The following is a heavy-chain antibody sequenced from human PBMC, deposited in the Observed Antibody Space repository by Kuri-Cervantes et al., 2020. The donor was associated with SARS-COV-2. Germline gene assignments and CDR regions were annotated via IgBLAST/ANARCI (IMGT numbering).Heavy chain of an antibody. V-gene: IGHV3-23*01. J-gene: IGHJ4*02. Sequence: GESLKISCAASGFTFSSYAVSWVRQAPGKGLEWVSAISGSGGSTYYADSVKGRFTISRDNSKNTLYLQMNSLRAEDTAVYYCAKDGGPGYGDYVYFDYWGQGTLVTVSS. CDR1: GFTFSSYA. CDR3: AKDGGPGYGDYVYFDY. D-gene: IGHD4-17*01. CDR2: ISGSGGST.